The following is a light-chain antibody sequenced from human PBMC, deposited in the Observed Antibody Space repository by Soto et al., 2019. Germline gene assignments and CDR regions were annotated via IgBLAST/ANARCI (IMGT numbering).Light chain of an antibody. CDR1: SSNIGNHY. CDR3: ATCNSDLSVM. CDR2: DNN. J-gene: IGLJ7*01. V-gene: IGLV1-51*01. Sequence: QAVLTQPPSVSAAPGQKVTISCSGSSSNIGNHYVSWYQHLPGAAPKLLIYDNNNRPSGIPDRFTGSKSGTSATLDISGLQTGDEGDYYCATCNSDLSVMFGGGTQLTVL.